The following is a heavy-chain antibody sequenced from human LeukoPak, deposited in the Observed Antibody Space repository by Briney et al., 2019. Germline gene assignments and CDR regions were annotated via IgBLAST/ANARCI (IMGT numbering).Heavy chain of an antibody. J-gene: IGHJ6*02. D-gene: IGHD2-2*01. CDR3: ARYGYQLLCCMDV. CDR2: ISYGGGHNT. CDR1: GFSFDNYA. V-gene: IGHV3-23*01. Sequence: GGSLRLSCAASGFSFDNYAMTWVRQAPGKGLEWVSGISYGGGHNTYYADSVKGRFTISRDNSKNTLYLHMNSLTAEDTAEYYCARYGYQLLCCMDVWSQGTTVTVSS.